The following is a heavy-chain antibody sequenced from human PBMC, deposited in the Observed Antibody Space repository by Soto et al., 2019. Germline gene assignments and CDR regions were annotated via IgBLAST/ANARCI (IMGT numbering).Heavy chain of an antibody. J-gene: IGHJ3*02. D-gene: IGHD6-19*01. Sequence: QVQLVQSGAEVKKPGASVKVSCKASGYTFTGYYMHWVRQAPGQGLEWMGWINPNSGGTNYAQKFQGWVTMTRDTSISTAYLELSRLRSDDTAVYYCAREGYSSRWSSPFDIWGQGPMVTVSS. CDR1: GYTFTGYY. CDR3: AREGYSSRWSSPFDI. V-gene: IGHV1-2*04. CDR2: INPNSGGT.